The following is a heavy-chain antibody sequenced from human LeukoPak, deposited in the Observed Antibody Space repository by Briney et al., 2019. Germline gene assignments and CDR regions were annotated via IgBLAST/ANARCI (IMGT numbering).Heavy chain of an antibody. CDR3: ARDHFNRSTAYYYDGDAFDI. CDR2: IYHSGST. J-gene: IGHJ3*02. D-gene: IGHD3-22*01. V-gene: IGHV4-38-2*02. Sequence: PSETLSLTCTVSGYSISSGYYWGWIRQPPGKGLEWIGSIYHSGSTYYNPSLKSRVTISVDTSKNQFSLKLSSVTAADTAVYYCARDHFNRSTAYYYDGDAFDIWGQGTMVTVSS. CDR1: GYSISSGYY.